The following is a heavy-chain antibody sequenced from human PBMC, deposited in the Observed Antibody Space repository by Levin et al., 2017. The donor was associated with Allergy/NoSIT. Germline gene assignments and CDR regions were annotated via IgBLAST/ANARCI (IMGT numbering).Heavy chain of an antibody. J-gene: IGHJ1*01. D-gene: IGHD2-2*01. CDR1: GESFSGYY. CDR2: IDHTGST. CDR3: ARGHYCSSTSCFRGLQY. Sequence: SETLSLTCAVYGESFSGYYWSWIRQLPGKGLEWIGEIDHTGSTSYNPSLKSRTTISVDTSKNQFSLRLTSVTAADTAVYYCARGHYCSSTSCFRGLQYWGHGNLVTVSS. V-gene: IGHV4-34*01.